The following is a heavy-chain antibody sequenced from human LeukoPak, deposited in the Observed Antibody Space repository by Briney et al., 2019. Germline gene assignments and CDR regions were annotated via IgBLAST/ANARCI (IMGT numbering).Heavy chain of an antibody. CDR3: ASNIVVVPAAGYAFDI. D-gene: IGHD2-2*01. J-gene: IGHJ3*02. CDR1: GGSISSYY. CDR2: IYYSGST. V-gene: IGHV4-59*01. Sequence: SETLSLTCTVSGGSISSYYWSWIRQPPGKGLEWIGYIYYSGSTNYNPSLKSRVTISVDTSKNQFSLKLSSVPAADTAVYYCASNIVVVPAAGYAFDIWGQGTMVTVSS.